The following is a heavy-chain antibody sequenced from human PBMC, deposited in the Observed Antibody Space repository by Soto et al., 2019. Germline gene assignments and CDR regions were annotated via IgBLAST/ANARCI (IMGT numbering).Heavy chain of an antibody. CDR1: GLTFSNAW. D-gene: IGHD2-2*01. V-gene: IGHV3-15*01. J-gene: IGHJ5*02. Sequence: EVQLVESGGGLVKHGGSLRLSCAASGLTFSNAWKIWVRQSPGQGLEWVGRIKSKTDCGTTDYAAPVKGRFTISRDYSKNKLYLQMNSLKTEYTALYYCTTDVDFVVVPAAHRLRWLDPWGQGTLVTVSS. CDR2: IKSKTDCGTT. CDR3: TTDVDFVVVPAAHRLRWLDP.